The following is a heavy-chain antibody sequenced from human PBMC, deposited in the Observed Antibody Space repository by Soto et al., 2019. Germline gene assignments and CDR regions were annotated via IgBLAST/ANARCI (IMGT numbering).Heavy chain of an antibody. CDR3: ARERYQVISDGMDV. CDR2: INPETGGT. V-gene: IGHV1-2*02. D-gene: IGHD2-2*01. CDR1: GYTFTGYY. Sequence: QVQLVQSGADVKTPGASVRVSCKASGYTFTGYYVHWVREAPGQGLEWMGWINPETGGTSYAQKFQGRVTLSRDTSINTAYLELSRLRFDDPAVYFCARERYQVISDGMDVWGQGTTVTVSS. J-gene: IGHJ6*02.